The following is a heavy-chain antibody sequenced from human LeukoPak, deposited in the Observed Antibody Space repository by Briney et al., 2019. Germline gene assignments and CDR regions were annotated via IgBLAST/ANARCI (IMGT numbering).Heavy chain of an antibody. J-gene: IGHJ4*02. CDR1: GFSFSSYA. CDR2: TSGSGVYT. CDR3: AKAGSSGYRYYFDY. Sequence: GGSLRLSCAASGFSFSSYAMSWVRQAPGKGLEWVSATSGSGVYTYYADSVKGRFTMSRDNSKSTLSLQMNSLRAGDTAVYYCAKAGSSGYRYYFDYWGQGTLVTVSS. V-gene: IGHV3-23*01. D-gene: IGHD3-22*01.